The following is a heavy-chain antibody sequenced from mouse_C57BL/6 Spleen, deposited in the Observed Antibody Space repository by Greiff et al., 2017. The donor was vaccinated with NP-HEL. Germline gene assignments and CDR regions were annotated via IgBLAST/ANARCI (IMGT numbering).Heavy chain of an antibody. CDR1: GYTFTSYW. CDR2: IDPADDFT. V-gene: IGHV1-50*01. Sequence: VQLQQPGAELVKPGASVKLSCKASGYTFTSYWMPWVKQRPGQGLEWIGEIDPADDFTNYNQKFKGTATLTVDTSSSTAYMQLSSLTSEDSAVYYCARSRGETGTSFDYWGQGTTLTVSS. J-gene: IGHJ2*01. CDR3: ARSRGETGTSFDY. D-gene: IGHD4-1*01.